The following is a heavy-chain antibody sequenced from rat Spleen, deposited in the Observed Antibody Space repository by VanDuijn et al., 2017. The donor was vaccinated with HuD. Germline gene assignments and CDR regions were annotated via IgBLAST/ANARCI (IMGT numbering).Heavy chain of an antibody. CDR1: GFTFSSFA. J-gene: IGHJ4*01. Sequence: EVQLVESGGGLVQPGRSLKLSCAASGFTFSSFAMAWVRQAPKKGLEWVATITSGGSNTYYPDSVKGRFTISRDNAKSTLYLQMDSLRSEDTATYYCAKDGGYYYVMDAWGQGASVTVSS. CDR3: AKDGGYYYVMDA. V-gene: IGHV5-25*01. CDR2: ITSGGSNT. D-gene: IGHD1-12*02.